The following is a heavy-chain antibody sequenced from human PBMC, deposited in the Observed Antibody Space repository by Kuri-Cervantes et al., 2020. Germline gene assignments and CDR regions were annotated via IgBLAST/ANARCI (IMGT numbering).Heavy chain of an antibody. V-gene: IGHV4-34*01. D-gene: IGHD3-10*01. J-gene: IGHJ5*02. Sequence: SETLSLTCTVSGGSISSSYWSWIRQPPGKGLEWIGEINRSGNTNYNRALKSRVTISVDTSKIQISLKLSSVTAADTAVYYCARWGYGSGSHRGYDPWGHGILVTVSS. CDR2: INRSGNT. CDR3: ARWGYGSGSHRGYDP. CDR1: GGSISSSY.